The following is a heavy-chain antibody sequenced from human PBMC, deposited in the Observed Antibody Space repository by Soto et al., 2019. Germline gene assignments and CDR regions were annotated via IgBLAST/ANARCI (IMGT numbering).Heavy chain of an antibody. J-gene: IGHJ4*02. V-gene: IGHV1-69*13. D-gene: IGHD5-12*01. CDR2: IIPIFGTA. Sequence: VASVKVSCKASGGTFSSYAISWVRQAPGQGLEWMGGIIPIFGTANYAQKFQGRVTITADESTSTAYMELSSLRSEDTAVYYCARAALKREATITGAAVDYWGQGTLVTVSS. CDR3: ARAALKREATITGAAVDY. CDR1: GGTFSSYA.